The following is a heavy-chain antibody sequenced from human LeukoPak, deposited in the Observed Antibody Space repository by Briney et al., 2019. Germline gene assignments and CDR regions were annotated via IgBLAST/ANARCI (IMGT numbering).Heavy chain of an antibody. V-gene: IGHV4-34*01. Sequence: SETLSLTCAVYGGSFSGYYWSWIRQPPGKGLEWIGEINHSGSTNYNPSLKSRVTISVDTSKNQFSLRLSSVTAADTAVYYCARLKEITMVRGVIRTKYYYYYMDVWGKGTTVTISS. CDR1: GGSFSGYY. CDR3: ARLKEITMVRGVIRTKYYYYYMDV. D-gene: IGHD3-10*01. J-gene: IGHJ6*03. CDR2: INHSGST.